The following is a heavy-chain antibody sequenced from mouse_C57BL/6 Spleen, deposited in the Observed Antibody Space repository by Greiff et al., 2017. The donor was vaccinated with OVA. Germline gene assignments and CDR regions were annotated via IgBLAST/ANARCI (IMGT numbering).Heavy chain of an antibody. CDR1: GYTFTSYW. V-gene: IGHV1-64*01. Sequence: VQLQESGAELVKPGASVKLSCKASGYTFTSYWMHWVKQRPGQGLEWIGMIHPNSGSTNYNEKFKSKATLTVDKSSSTAYMQLSSLTSEDSAVYYCARTDYDPTGFAYWGQGTLVTVSA. J-gene: IGHJ3*01. CDR3: ARTDYDPTGFAY. CDR2: IHPNSGST. D-gene: IGHD2-4*01.